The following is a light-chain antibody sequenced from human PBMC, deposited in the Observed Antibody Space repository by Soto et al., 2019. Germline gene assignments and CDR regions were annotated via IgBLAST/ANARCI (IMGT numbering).Light chain of an antibody. CDR1: QSVSSSY. V-gene: IGKV3-15*01. J-gene: IGKJ1*01. Sequence: EIVLTQSPGTLSLSPGERATLSCRASQSVSSSYLAWYQQKPGQAPRLLIYDASTRAPGFPARFSGSGSGTDFTLTISSLQSEDFAVYYCQQYNNWPWTFGQGTKVDIK. CDR3: QQYNNWPWT. CDR2: DAS.